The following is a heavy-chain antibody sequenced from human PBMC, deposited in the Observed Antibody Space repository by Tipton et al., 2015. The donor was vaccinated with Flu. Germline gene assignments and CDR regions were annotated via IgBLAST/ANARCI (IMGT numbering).Heavy chain of an antibody. J-gene: IGHJ5*02. CDR3: AKDFWTGSGSPGT. CDR2: INQDGSEE. V-gene: IGHV3-7*01. CDR1: GFPFSEFW. Sequence: GSLRLSCVASGFPFSEFWMHWVRQAPGKGLEWVAHINQDGSEESYVESVKGRFTVSRDNSKNTLFLQMNSLRTEDTALYYCAKDFWTGSGSPGTWGQGTLVNVSS. D-gene: IGHD3/OR15-3a*01.